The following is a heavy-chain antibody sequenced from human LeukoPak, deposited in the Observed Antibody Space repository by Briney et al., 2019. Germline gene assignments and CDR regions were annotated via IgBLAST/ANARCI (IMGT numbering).Heavy chain of an antibody. D-gene: IGHD5-18*01. CDR2: IDPGDSDT. V-gene: IGHV5-51*01. CDR1: GYSFTNYW. CDR3: ARQGSGYSPTYYYYMDV. J-gene: IGHJ6*03. Sequence: GESLKISCQVSGYSFTNYWIGWVRQMPGKGPEWMGSIDPGDSDTRYSPSFQGQVTISADKSISTAYLQWSSLKASDTAMYYCARQGSGYSPTYYYYMDVWGKGTTVTISS.